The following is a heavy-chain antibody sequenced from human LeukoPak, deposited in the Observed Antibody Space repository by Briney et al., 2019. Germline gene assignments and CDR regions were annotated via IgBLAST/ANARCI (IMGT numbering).Heavy chain of an antibody. CDR2: ISSSSNTI. V-gene: IGHV3-48*01. CDR1: GFTFSSFS. CDR3: ARDGFDFWSGYPTTVDY. Sequence: GGSLRLSCAASGFTFSSFSMNWVRQAPAKGLEWVSYISSSSNTIYYADSVKGRFTISRDNANNSLYLQMNSLRGEDRAVYYCARDGFDFWSGYPTTVDYWGQGRLVTVSS. J-gene: IGHJ4*02. D-gene: IGHD3-3*01.